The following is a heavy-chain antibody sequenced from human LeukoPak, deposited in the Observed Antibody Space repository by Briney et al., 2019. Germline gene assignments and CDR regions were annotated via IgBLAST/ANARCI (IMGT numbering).Heavy chain of an antibody. D-gene: IGHD6-6*01. CDR1: GGSISSYY. V-gene: IGHV4-59*08. CDR3: ARFSSSSAGGTYYFDY. Sequence: SETLSLTCTVSGGSISSYYWSWIRQPPGKDLEWIGYIYYSGSTNYNPSLKSRVTISVDTSKNQFSLKLSSVTAADTAVYYCARFSSSSAGGTYYFDYWGQGTLVTVSS. CDR2: IYYSGST. J-gene: IGHJ4*02.